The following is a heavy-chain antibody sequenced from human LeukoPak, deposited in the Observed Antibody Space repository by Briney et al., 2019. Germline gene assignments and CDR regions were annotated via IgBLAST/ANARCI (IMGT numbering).Heavy chain of an antibody. CDR3: AKVAKYYYGSETYYFFEH. Sequence: GGSLRLSCAASGVTFSIYSMIWVRQAPGKGLEWVSYISSSSTTIYYADSVKGRFTVSRDNAKNSLYLQMNSLRVEDTAVYYCAKVAKYYYGSETYYFFEHWGQGTPVTASS. J-gene: IGHJ4*02. D-gene: IGHD3-10*01. V-gene: IGHV3-48*04. CDR1: GVTFSIYS. CDR2: ISSSSTTI.